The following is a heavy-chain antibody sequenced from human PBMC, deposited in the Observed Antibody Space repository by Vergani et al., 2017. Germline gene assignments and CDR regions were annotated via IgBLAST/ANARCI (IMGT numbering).Heavy chain of an antibody. V-gene: IGHV2-26*01. CDR1: GFSLSNARMG. Sequence: QVTLKESGPVLVKPTETLTLTCTVSGFSLSNARMGVSWIRQPPGKALAWLAHIFSNDEKSYRPSLKSRRTISKDTSKSQVVLTMTNMDPVDTATYYCARIPIVRGVITNYYYYYMDVWGKGTTVTVSS. D-gene: IGHD3-10*02. CDR2: IFSNDEK. CDR3: ARIPIVRGVITNYYYYYMDV. J-gene: IGHJ6*03.